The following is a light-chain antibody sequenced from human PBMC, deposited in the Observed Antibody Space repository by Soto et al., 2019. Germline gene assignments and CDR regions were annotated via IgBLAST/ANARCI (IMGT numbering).Light chain of an antibody. CDR1: QSVSTN. CDR2: GAS. V-gene: IGKV3-15*01. J-gene: IGKJ1*01. CDR3: QQYDTWPPT. Sequence: EIVMTQSPAILSVSPGERATLSCRASQSVSTNLAWFQQKPGQTPRLLFNGASTRATGIPARFTGSGSGTEFILTISSLQSEDFAVYYCQQYDTWPPTFGQGTKVEIK.